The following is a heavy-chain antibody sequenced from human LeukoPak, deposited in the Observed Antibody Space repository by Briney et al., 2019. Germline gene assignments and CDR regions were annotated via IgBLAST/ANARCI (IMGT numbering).Heavy chain of an antibody. Sequence: PGRSLRLSCAAAGFTFSSYGMHWVRQAPGKGLEWVAVIWYDGSNKYYADSVKGRFTISRDNSKDTLYLQMNSLRAEDTAVYYCARDLFEAPGSGSYGYFDYWGQGTLVTVSS. CDR3: ARDLFEAPGSGSYGYFDY. D-gene: IGHD1-26*01. V-gene: IGHV3-33*08. J-gene: IGHJ4*02. CDR2: IWYDGSNK. CDR1: GFTFSSYG.